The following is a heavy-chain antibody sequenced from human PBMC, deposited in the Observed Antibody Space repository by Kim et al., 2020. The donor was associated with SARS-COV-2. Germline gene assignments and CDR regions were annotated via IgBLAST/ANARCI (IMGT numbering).Heavy chain of an antibody. Sequence: NYAQKVQGRVTITADKSTSTAYMGLRSLRSEDTAVYYCARSMAAAAAFDIWGQGTMVTVSS. J-gene: IGHJ3*02. D-gene: IGHD6-13*01. V-gene: IGHV1-69*02. CDR3: ARSMAAAAAFDI.